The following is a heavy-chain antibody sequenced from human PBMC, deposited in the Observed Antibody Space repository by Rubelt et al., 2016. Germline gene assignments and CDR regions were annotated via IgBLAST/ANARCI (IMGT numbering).Heavy chain of an antibody. CDR2: INYYGTT. D-gene: IGHD3-10*01. V-gene: IGHV4-34*01. CDR3: ARDRYYYDSATFYKRVDIDY. J-gene: IGHJ4*02. Sequence: QVQLQQWGAGLLKPSETLSLSCAVYGGSFSGYYWSWIRQPPGKGLEWIGEINYYGTTNYNPSLKRRLTISVDTSKNQFSLKLTSVTAADTAVYYCARDRYYYDSATFYKRVDIDYWGQGTLVTVSS. CDR1: GGSFSGYY.